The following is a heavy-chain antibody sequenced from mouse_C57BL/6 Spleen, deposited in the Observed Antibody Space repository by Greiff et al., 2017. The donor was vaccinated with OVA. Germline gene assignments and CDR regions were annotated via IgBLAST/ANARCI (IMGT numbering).Heavy chain of an antibody. V-gene: IGHV1-55*01. CDR1: GYTFTSYW. CDR3: ARGDYGYLFDY. D-gene: IGHD2-2*01. Sequence: QVHVKQSGAELVKPGASVKMSCKASGYTFTSYWITWVKQRPGQGLEWIGDIYPGSGSTNYNEKFKSKATLTVDTSSSTAYMQLSSLTSEDSAVYYCARGDYGYLFDYWGQGTTLTVSS. J-gene: IGHJ2*01. CDR2: IYPGSGST.